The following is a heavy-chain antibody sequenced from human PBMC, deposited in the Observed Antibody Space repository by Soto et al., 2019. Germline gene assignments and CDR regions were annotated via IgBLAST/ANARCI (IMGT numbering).Heavy chain of an antibody. CDR2: ISAYNGDT. CDR1: GYTFTTYG. V-gene: IGHV1-18*01. CDR3: AREGSWPYYYYGMDV. J-gene: IGHJ6*02. Sequence: QVQLVQSGDEVKKPGASVKVSCKASGYTFTTYGISWVRQAPGQGLEWMGWISAYNGDTKYAQNVQDRVSMTTDTPTSTAYKELRSLRSDYTAVYYCAREGSWPYYYYGMDVWGQGTTVTVSS. D-gene: IGHD6-13*01.